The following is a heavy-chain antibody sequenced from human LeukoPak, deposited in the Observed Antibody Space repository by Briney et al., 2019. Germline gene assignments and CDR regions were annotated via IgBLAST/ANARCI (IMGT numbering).Heavy chain of an antibody. CDR3: ARGTSPSYGFPRN. CDR2: ISSSSSYI. D-gene: IGHD1-1*01. J-gene: IGHJ4*02. V-gene: IGHV3-21*01. Sequence: GGSLRLSCAASGFTFSSYSMNWVRQAPGKGLEWVSSISSSSSYIYYADSVKGRFTISRDNAKNSLYLQMNSLRAEDTAVYYCARGTSPSYGFPRNWGQGTQVTVSS. CDR1: GFTFSSYS.